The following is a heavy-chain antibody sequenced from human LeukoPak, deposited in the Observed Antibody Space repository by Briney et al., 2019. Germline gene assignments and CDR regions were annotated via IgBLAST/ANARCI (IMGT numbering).Heavy chain of an antibody. D-gene: IGHD1-26*01. Sequence: SETLSLTCTVAGGSISSRGCWWCWHRPSPQMGLGWVGSFLDSGDTFYSPSLKGRVTISVDASKNQFSLTLSSVTATDTAVYYCARHVRFTGYSDYVGYWGPGTQVTVSS. CDR1: GGSISSRGCW. CDR2: FLDSGDT. J-gene: IGHJ4*02. CDR3: ARHVRFTGYSDYVGY. V-gene: IGHV4-39*01.